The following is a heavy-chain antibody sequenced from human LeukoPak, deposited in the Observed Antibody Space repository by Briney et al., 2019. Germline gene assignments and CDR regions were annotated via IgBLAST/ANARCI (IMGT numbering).Heavy chain of an antibody. CDR1: GYSFINYW. J-gene: IGHJ4*02. Sequence: GESLKISCKGSGYSFINYWIGWVRQMPGKGLEWMGIIYPGDSDGKYSPSFQGQVTISADKSISTAHLQWSSLKASDTAMYYCAGLTGYSGNYYYLPDYWGQGTLVTVSS. CDR3: AGLTGYSGNYYYLPDY. CDR2: IYPGDSDG. V-gene: IGHV5-51*01. D-gene: IGHD1-26*01.